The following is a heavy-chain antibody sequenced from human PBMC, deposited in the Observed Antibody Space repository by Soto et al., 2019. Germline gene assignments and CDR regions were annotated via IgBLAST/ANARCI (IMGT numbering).Heavy chain of an antibody. J-gene: IGHJ4*02. D-gene: IGHD3-22*01. Sequence: ESGGGLVQPGGSLRLSCAASGFTFSSYWMSWVRQAPGKGLEWVANIKQDGSEKYYVDSVKGRFTISRDNAKNSLYLQMNSLRAEDTAVYYCARDGDYYDSSGHLGYWGQGTLVTVSS. CDR2: IKQDGSEK. CDR3: ARDGDYYDSSGHLGY. V-gene: IGHV3-7*03. CDR1: GFTFSSYW.